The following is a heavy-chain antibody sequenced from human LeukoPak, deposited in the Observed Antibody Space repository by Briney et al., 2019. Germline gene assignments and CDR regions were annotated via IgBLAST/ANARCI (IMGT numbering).Heavy chain of an antibody. CDR2: IIPIFGTA. Sequence: SVKVSCKASGGTFSSYAISWVRQAPGQGLEWMGGIIPIFGTANYAQKFQGRVTITADESTSTAYMELSSLRSEDTAVYYCASVGRPGGVGMDVWGQGTTVTVSS. J-gene: IGHJ6*02. CDR1: GGTFSSYA. V-gene: IGHV1-69*13. CDR3: ASVGRPGGVGMDV. D-gene: IGHD3-3*01.